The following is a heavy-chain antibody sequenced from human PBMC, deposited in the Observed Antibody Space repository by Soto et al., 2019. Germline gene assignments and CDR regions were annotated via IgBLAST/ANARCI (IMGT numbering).Heavy chain of an antibody. D-gene: IGHD3-3*01. V-gene: IGHV3-30-3*01. CDR1: GFIFSRYA. CDR3: ARDTYDFWSGYPAGHGMAV. Sequence: QVQLVESGGGVVQPGRSLRLSSAASGFIFSRYAMHWVRLAPGKGLEWVATISHDGNSKYYADSVRGRFTISRDNSKNPLYLQMSSLRAEDTAVYYCARDTYDFWSGYPAGHGMAVWGQGTTVTVSS. J-gene: IGHJ6*02. CDR2: ISHDGNSK.